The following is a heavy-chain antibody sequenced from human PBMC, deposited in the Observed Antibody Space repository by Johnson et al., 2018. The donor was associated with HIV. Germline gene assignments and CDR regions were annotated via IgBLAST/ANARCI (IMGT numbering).Heavy chain of an antibody. D-gene: IGHD7-27*01. CDR2: TSYDGSNT. CDR1: GFNFSTYD. Sequence: QVHLVESGGGVVQPGRSLRLSCAGSGFNFSTYDMHWVRQAPGKGLEWVAVTSYDGSNTYYGDSVKGRFTISRDNSKNTLYLQMNSLSAEDTAVYYCAKDDNWGYVVGTFDIWGQGTMVTVSS. CDR3: AKDDNWGYVVGTFDI. J-gene: IGHJ3*02. V-gene: IGHV3-30*18.